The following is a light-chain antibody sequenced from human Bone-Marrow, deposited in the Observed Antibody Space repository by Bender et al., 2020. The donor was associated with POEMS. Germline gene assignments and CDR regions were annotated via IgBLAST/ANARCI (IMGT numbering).Light chain of an antibody. CDR1: SSNIENNV. CDR3: CSYAGSSTLV. CDR2: SDD. V-gene: IGLV1-36*01. Sequence: QSVLTQPPSVSGAPRQRVTISCSGDSSNIENNVVHWYQQLPGQAPKLLIYSDDVLTSGVSDRFSGSRSDTSASLAISGLQAEDEADYFCCSYAGSSTLVFGGGTKITVL. J-gene: IGLJ2*01.